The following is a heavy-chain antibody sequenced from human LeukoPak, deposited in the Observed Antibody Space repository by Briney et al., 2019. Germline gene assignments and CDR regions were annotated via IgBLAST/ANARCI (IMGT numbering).Heavy chain of an antibody. CDR1: GYTLSGYG. J-gene: IGHJ4*02. D-gene: IGHD2-8*01. Sequence: GASVKVSCKASGYTLSGYGITWVRQAPGQGLEWVGWITTYNGDKKYSEKFQGRVTMTTDTSTSTYYMELRSLRSDDTAIYYCARDCSNGVCYPRDYWGQGTLVTAST. V-gene: IGHV1-18*01. CDR3: ARDCSNGVCYPRDY. CDR2: ITTYNGDK.